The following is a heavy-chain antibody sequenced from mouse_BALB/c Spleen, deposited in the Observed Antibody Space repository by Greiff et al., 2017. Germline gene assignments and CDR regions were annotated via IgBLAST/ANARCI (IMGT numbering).Heavy chain of an antibody. CDR1: GFTFSDYY. D-gene: IGHD2-3*01. CDR3: ARSYDGYYAMDY. Sequence: EVQVVESGGGLVKPGGSLKLSCAASGFTFSDYYMYWVRQTPEKRLEWVATISDGGSYTYYPDSVKGRFTISRDNAKNNLYLQMSSLKSEDTAMYYCARSYDGYYAMDYWGQGTSVTVSS. CDR2: ISDGGSYT. V-gene: IGHV5-4*02. J-gene: IGHJ4*01.